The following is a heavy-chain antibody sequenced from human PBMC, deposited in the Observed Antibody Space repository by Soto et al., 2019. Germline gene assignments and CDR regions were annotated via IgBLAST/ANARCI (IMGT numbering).Heavy chain of an antibody. CDR1: GFNFRSLW. V-gene: IGHV3-7*01. CDR2: IKQDGSGT. Sequence: EAQLVESGGGLAQPGGSLRLSCAASGFNFRSLWMSWVRQAPGKGLEWVANIKQDGSGTSYVDSVKGRFIIARDNAEDSLYLQMNSLRADDTAIYYCAMSDNKNCFGGSCYPYYFDFWGQGGLITVAS. D-gene: IGHD2-15*01. CDR3: AMSDNKNCFGGSCYPYYFDF. J-gene: IGHJ4*02.